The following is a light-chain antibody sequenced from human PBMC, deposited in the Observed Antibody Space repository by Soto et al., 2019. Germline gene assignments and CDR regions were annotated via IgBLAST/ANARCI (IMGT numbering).Light chain of an antibody. CDR1: QSISMW. CDR3: QQYDTYPWT. Sequence: DSEMTQSPSTRSASVGDRLTITCRASQSISMWLAWYQQKPGKAPKFLIYDASTLENGVPSRFSGSGSGTEFTLTISSLQPDDFATYYCQQYDTYPWTFGQGTKVDI. CDR2: DAS. J-gene: IGKJ1*01. V-gene: IGKV1-5*01.